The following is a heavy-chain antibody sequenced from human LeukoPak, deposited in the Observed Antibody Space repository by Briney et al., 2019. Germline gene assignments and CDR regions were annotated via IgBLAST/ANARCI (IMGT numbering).Heavy chain of an antibody. D-gene: IGHD3-3*01. J-gene: IGHJ5*02. Sequence: GGSLRLPCAASGFTFSSYSMNWVRQAPGKGLEWVSSISSSSSYIYYADSVKGRFTISRDNAKNSLYLQMNSLRAEDTAVYYCARGLSKYYDFWSGYRNWFDPWGQGTLVTVSS. CDR3: ARGLSKYYDFWSGYRNWFDP. V-gene: IGHV3-21*01. CDR1: GFTFSSYS. CDR2: ISSSSSYI.